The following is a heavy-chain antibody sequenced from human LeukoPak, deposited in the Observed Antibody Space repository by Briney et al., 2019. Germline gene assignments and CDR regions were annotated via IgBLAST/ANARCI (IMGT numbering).Heavy chain of an antibody. J-gene: IGHJ4*02. CDR1: GFTFSSYA. V-gene: IGHV3-30-3*01. Sequence: GRSLRLSCEAYGFTFSSYAMHWVRQAPGKGLEWVAVISYDGSNKYYADSVKGRFTISRDNSKNTLYLQMNSLRAEDTAVYYCARDRPSGSYYEWWSGEYGALGYWGKGTLVTVSS. CDR3: ARDRPSGSYYEWWSGEYGALGY. CDR2: ISYDGSNK. D-gene: IGHD3-3*01.